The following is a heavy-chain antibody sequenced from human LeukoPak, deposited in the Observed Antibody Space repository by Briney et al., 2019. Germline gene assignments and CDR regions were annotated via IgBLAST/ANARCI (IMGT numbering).Heavy chain of an antibody. V-gene: IGHV3-23*01. Sequence: GGSLRLSCAASGCTFSSYSMNWVRQAPGKGLEWVSSISGGGESTYYADSVKGRFTVSRDNSKNTLYLQINSLRGEDTAVYYCAKGKYSSGGVPDYWGQGTLVTVSS. CDR3: AKGKYSSGGVPDY. D-gene: IGHD6-19*01. CDR2: ISGGGEST. J-gene: IGHJ4*02. CDR1: GCTFSSYS.